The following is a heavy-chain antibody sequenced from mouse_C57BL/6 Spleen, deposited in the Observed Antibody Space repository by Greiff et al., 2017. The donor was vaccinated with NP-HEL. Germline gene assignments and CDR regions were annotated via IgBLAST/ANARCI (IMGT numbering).Heavy chain of an antibody. J-gene: IGHJ3*01. CDR2: IDPETGGT. V-gene: IGHV1-15*01. CDR1: GYTFTDYE. CDR3: TRIYYYGSSYPY. D-gene: IGHD1-1*01. Sequence: QVQLQQSGAELVRPGASVTLSCKASGYTFTDYEMHWVKQTPVHGLEWIGAIDPETGGTAYNQKFKGKAILTADKSSSTAYMELRSLTSEDSAVYYCTRIYYYGSSYPYWGQGTLVTVSA.